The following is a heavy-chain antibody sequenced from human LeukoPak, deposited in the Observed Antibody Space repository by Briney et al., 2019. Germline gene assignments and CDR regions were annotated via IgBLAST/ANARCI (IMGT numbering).Heavy chain of an antibody. J-gene: IGHJ6*03. CDR2: INHSGST. D-gene: IGHD6-6*01. V-gene: IGHV4-34*01. Sequence: SETLSLTCAVYGGSFSGYYWSWIRQPPGKGLEWIGEINHSGSTNYNPSLKSRVTISVDTSKNQFSLTLSSVTAADTAVYYCARSSPRIAARFTGLYYMDVWGKGTTVTVSS. CDR1: GGSFSGYY. CDR3: ARSSPRIAARFTGLYYMDV.